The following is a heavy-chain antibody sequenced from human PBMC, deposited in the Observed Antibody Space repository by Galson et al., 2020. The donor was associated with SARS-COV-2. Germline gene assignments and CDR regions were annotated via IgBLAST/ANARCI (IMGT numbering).Heavy chain of an antibody. Sequence: SQTLSLSCNVSGDSIRFVYYWTWTRQPPRTGLEWSGRILYSGTTYYNPSLSSQVTISEDTSKHRFALTVTSATAADTAVYYCARLIGAGIVAAAYYWCQWVLGTVSA. D-gene: IGHD6-13*01. J-gene: IGHJ4*02. CDR3: ARLIGAGIVAAAYY. V-gene: IGHV4-38-2*02. CDR2: ILYSGTT. CDR1: GDSIRFVYY.